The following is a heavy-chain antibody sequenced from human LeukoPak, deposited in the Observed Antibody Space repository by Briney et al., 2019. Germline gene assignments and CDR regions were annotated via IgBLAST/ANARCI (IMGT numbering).Heavy chain of an antibody. CDR3: ARHTIYSPGGQNWFDP. D-gene: IGHD3-16*01. CDR1: GYSFSNYW. Sequence: GEFLKISCKTSGYSFSNYWIGWVRQMPGKGLDYMGIIYPGDSDTRYSPSFQGQITITADKSISTAYLQWSSLKASDTAMYYCARHTIYSPGGQNWFDPWGQGTLVTVSP. V-gene: IGHV5-51*01. CDR2: IYPGDSDT. J-gene: IGHJ5*02.